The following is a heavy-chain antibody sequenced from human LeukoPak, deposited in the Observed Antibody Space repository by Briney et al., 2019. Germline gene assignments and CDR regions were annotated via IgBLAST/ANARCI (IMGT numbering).Heavy chain of an antibody. D-gene: IGHD2-15*01. V-gene: IGHV4-39*01. CDR2: IYYSGST. CDR1: GGSISSSSYY. Sequence: SETLSLTCTVSGGSISSSSYYWGWIRQPPGKRLEWIGSIYYSGSTYYNPSLKSRVTISVDTSKNQFSLKLSSVTAADTAVYYCATSYCSGGSCYKLFDYWGQGTLVTVSS. CDR3: ATSYCSGGSCYKLFDY. J-gene: IGHJ4*02.